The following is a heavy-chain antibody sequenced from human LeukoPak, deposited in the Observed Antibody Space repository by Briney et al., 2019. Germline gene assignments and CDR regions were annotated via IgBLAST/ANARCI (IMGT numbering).Heavy chain of an antibody. CDR1: GGSISSYY. D-gene: IGHD2-15*01. Sequence: SGPTLVKPSETLSLTCTVSGGSISSYYWSWIRQPPGKGLEWIGYIYYSGSTNYNPSLKSRVTISVDTSKNQFSLKLSSVTAADTAVYYCARDRGSYFDYWGQGTLVTVSS. CDR3: ARDRGSYFDY. J-gene: IGHJ4*02. V-gene: IGHV4-59*01. CDR2: IYYSGST.